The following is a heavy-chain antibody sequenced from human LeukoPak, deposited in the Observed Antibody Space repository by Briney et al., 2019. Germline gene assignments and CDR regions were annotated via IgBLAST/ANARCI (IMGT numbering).Heavy chain of an antibody. CDR1: GFTFSNYA. V-gene: IGHV3-23*01. CDR3: AKGDTRLVPTDF. D-gene: IGHD3-16*01. Sequence: PGGSLRLSCAASGFTFSNYAMRWVRQAPGKGPEWVAAISDSGGSTYYADSVRGRFTISRDNSKSTLYLHMNSLRPEDTALYYCAKGDTRLVPTDFGGQGTLVTVSS. J-gene: IGHJ1*01. CDR2: ISDSGGST.